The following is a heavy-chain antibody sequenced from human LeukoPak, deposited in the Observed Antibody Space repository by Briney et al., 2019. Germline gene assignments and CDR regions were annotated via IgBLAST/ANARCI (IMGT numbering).Heavy chain of an antibody. CDR1: GYTFTGYY. Sequence: ASVKVSCKASGYTFTGYYMHWVRQAPGQGLEWMGWINPDSGVTNYAQKFQGRVTLTRDTSVSTAYMELSRLRSDDTAVYYCARDFLCSGGSCYGAFDIWGQGTMVTVSS. D-gene: IGHD2-15*01. CDR2: INPDSGVT. CDR3: ARDFLCSGGSCYGAFDI. J-gene: IGHJ3*02. V-gene: IGHV1-2*02.